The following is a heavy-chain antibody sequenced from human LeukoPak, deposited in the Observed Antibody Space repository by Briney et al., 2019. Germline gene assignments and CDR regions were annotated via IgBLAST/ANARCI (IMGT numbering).Heavy chain of an antibody. CDR1: GGSISSYY. Sequence: PSETLSLTCTVSGGSISSYYWSWIRQPPGKGLEWIGYIYYSGSTNYNPSLKSRVTISVDTSKNQFSLKLSSVTAADTAVYYCARGGDIVVVVAATSIYLYNWFDPWGQGTLVTVSS. CDR3: ARGGDIVVVVAATSIYLYNWFDP. V-gene: IGHV4-59*01. CDR2: IYYSGST. J-gene: IGHJ5*02. D-gene: IGHD2-15*01.